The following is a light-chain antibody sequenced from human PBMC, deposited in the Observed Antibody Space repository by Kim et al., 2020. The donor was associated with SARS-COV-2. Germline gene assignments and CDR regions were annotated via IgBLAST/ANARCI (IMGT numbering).Light chain of an antibody. Sequence: IVMTQTPLSLSVTPGQPASISCKSSQSLLHSDGETYLYWYLQKPGQSPQLLIYKVSSRFSGVPDRFSGSGSGTDFTLKISRVEAGYVGVYYRMQRIQLPRTFCGATQVDIK. CDR1: QSLLHSDGETY. CDR3: MQRIQLPRT. J-gene: IGKJ4*01. CDR2: KVS. V-gene: IGKV2-29*02.